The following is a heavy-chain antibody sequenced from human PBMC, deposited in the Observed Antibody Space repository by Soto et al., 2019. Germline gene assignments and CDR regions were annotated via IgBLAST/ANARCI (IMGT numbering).Heavy chain of an antibody. V-gene: IGHV3-11*04. CDR1: GFTFRDYY. CDR2: ISSDGDTR. J-gene: IGHJ6*02. CDR3: ARDPLTIRGYYYGLDV. Sequence: QVQLVESGGGLVKPGGSLRLSCATSGFTFRDYYMSWIRQAPGKGLEWISYISSDGDTRYYADSVTGRFTMSRDNSKKSLYLQMNRLRVEDTAGYDCARDPLTIRGYYYGLDVWGRGTTVIVSS. D-gene: IGHD4-17*01.